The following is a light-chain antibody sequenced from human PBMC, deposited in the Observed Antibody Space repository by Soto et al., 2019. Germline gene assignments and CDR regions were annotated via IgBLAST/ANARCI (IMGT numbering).Light chain of an antibody. CDR3: QQYGSSPRT. V-gene: IGKV3-20*01. CDR1: QSISSNY. J-gene: IGKJ1*01. Sequence: EIVLTQSPGTLSMSPGERATLSCRASQSISSNYLAWYQQTPGQAPRLLIYGASSRATGIPDRFSGSGSGTDFTLTISRLEAEDCAVYYCQQYGSSPRTVGQGTKVEFK. CDR2: GAS.